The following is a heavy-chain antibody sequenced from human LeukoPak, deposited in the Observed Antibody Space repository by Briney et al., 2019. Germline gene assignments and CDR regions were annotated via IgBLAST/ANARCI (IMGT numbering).Heavy chain of an antibody. Sequence: GGSLSLSCAASGFTFSSYAMSWVRQAPGEGLEWVSAISGSGGSTYYADSVKGRFTISRDNSKNTLYLQMNSLRAEDTAVYYCAKDLITIGAFDIWGQGTMVTVSS. V-gene: IGHV3-23*01. D-gene: IGHD1-14*01. CDR3: AKDLITIGAFDI. J-gene: IGHJ3*02. CDR2: ISGSGGST. CDR1: GFTFSSYA.